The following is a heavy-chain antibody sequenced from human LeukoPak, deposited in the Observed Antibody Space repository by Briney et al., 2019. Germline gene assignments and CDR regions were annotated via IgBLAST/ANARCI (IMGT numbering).Heavy chain of an antibody. CDR2: ISGSGGST. CDR1: ESTMRDHA. J-gene: IGHJ3*02. CDR3: AKEQLYSDRNYGYDAFDI. V-gene: IGHV3-23*01. D-gene: IGHD5-18*01. Sequence: GGSLRLSCAASESTMRDHAISWVRQAPGKGLEWVSAISGSGGSTYYADSVKGRFTISRDNSKNTLYLQMNSLRAEDTAVYYCAKEQLYSDRNYGYDAFDIWGQGTMVTVSS.